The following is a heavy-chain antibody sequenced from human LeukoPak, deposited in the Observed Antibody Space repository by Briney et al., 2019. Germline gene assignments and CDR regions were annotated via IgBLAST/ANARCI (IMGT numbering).Heavy chain of an antibody. CDR1: GGSFSGYY. CDR2: INHSGST. Sequence: NPSETLSLTCAVYGGSFSGYYWSWIRQPPGKGLEWIGEINHSGSTNYNPSLKSRVTISVDTSKNQFSLKLSSVTAADTAVYYCAKPVSAWELLPDYWGQGTLVTVSS. V-gene: IGHV4-34*01. J-gene: IGHJ4*02. CDR3: AKPVSAWELLPDY. D-gene: IGHD1-26*01.